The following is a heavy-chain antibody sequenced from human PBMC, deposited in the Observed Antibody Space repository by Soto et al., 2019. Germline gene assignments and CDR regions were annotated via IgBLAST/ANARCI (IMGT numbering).Heavy chain of an antibody. CDR2: IYYSGST. D-gene: IGHD6-13*01. Sequence: SETLSLTCTVSGGSISSGGYYWSWIRQHPGKGLEWIGYIYYSGSTYYNPSLKSRVTISVDTSKNQFSLKLSSVTAADTAVYYCARDAPAAAGLVPQYYFDYWGQGTLVTVSS. V-gene: IGHV4-31*03. CDR3: ARDAPAAAGLVPQYYFDY. CDR1: GGSISSGGYY. J-gene: IGHJ4*02.